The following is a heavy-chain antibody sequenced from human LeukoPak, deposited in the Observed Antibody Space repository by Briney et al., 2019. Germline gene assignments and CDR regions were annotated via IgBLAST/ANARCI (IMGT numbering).Heavy chain of an antibody. V-gene: IGHV4-34*01. CDR3: ARDTPNYYDSSTVTFDY. J-gene: IGHJ4*02. Sequence: SETLSLTCAVYGGSFSGYYWSWIRQPPGRGLEWIGEINHRGSTNYNPSLKSRVTISVDTSKNHFSLKLSSVTAADTAVYYCARDTPNYYDSSTVTFDYWGQGTLVTVSS. CDR1: GGSFSGYY. D-gene: IGHD3-22*01. CDR2: INHRGST.